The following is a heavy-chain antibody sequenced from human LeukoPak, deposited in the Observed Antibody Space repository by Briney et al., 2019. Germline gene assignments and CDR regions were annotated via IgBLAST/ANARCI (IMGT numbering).Heavy chain of an antibody. V-gene: IGHV1-2*02. CDR2: INPNSGGT. CDR3: ARGGLETVPGKYYHYVMDV. J-gene: IGHJ6*02. CDR1: SYRFTDYY. D-gene: IGHD6-19*01. Sequence: ASVKVSCKASSYRFTDYYIYWVRQAPGQGLEWMGWINPNSGGTNYAQKFQGRVTMTRDTSISTAYMDLSRLTSGDTALYYCARGGLETVPGKYYHYVMDVWGQGTTVTVSS.